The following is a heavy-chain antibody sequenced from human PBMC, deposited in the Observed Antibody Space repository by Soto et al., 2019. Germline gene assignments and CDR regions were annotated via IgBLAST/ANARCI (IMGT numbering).Heavy chain of an antibody. CDR2: ISISSRTI. CDR3: ARDNGIAGSFDP. Sequence: GSLRLSCAASGFTFRSYSMNWVRQAPGKGLEWVSYISISSRTIYYADSVKGRFTISRDDAKNSLYLQMNSLRDEDTSVYYCARDNGIAGSFDPWGQGTLVTVSS. D-gene: IGHD6-13*01. V-gene: IGHV3-48*02. CDR1: GFTFRSYS. J-gene: IGHJ5*02.